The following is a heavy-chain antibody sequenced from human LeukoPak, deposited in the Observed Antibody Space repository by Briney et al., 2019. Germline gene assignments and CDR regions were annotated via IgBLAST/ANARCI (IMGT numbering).Heavy chain of an antibody. CDR2: IYYSGST. CDR1: GGSISSSSYY. CDR3: ARHYGNSYAFDI. D-gene: IGHD4-23*01. V-gene: IGHV4-39*01. Sequence: PSETLSLTCTVSGGSISSSSYYWGWIRQPPGKGLEWIGSIYYSGSTYYNPSLKSRVTISVDTSKNQFSLKLSSVTAADTAAYYCARHYGNSYAFDIWGQGTMVTVSS. J-gene: IGHJ3*02.